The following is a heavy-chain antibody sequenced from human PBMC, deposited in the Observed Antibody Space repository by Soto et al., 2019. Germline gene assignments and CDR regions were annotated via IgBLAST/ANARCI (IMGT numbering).Heavy chain of an antibody. V-gene: IGHV3-33*01. Sequence: QGQLVESGGGVVQPGKSLRLSCAASGFPFSAYGIHWVRQAPGKGLEWVAIIWNDGINKYYADSVKGRFTISRDNSKNTVDLQMNSLRVEDTAVYYCARLAFSNFLGGLDPWGQGTLVTASS. CDR3: ARLAFSNFLGGLDP. J-gene: IGHJ5*02. D-gene: IGHD3-16*01. CDR1: GFPFSAYG. CDR2: IWNDGINK.